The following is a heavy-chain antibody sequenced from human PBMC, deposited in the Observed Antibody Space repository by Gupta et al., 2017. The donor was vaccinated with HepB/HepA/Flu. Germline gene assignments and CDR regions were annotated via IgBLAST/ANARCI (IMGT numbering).Heavy chain of an antibody. Sequence: QVQLQESGPGLVKPSQTLSLTCTVSGGSISSGHYYWSWIRQPPGKGLDWCGHIFDSGNTHYNPSLKDRVDISVDTSKNQFSLSLTSVNAADTAMYYCARDHCAGDRCYLVNYYGVEVWGQGTTVTVSS. J-gene: IGHJ6*02. CDR2: IFDSGNT. V-gene: IGHV4-30-4*01. CDR3: ARDHCAGDRCYLVNYYGVEV. CDR1: GGSISSGHYY. D-gene: IGHD2-21*02.